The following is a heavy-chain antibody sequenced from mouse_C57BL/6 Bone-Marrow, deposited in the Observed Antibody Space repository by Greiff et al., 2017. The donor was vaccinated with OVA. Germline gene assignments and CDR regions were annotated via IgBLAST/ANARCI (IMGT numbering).Heavy chain of an antibody. CDR1: GYTFTEYS. V-gene: IGHV1-62-2*01. CDR2: FYTGGGSI. J-gene: IGHJ3*01. CDR3: AGHEDGYYNWFAY. D-gene: IGHD2-3*01. Sequence: VQLLESGADLVKPGASVKLSCTASGYTFTEYSIHWVKQRSGQGLEWIGWFYTGGGSIKYHEKFKDRATFTTDKSYSTVYMELRRLTSDDAAVYFCAGHEDGYYNWFAYWGQGTLVTVSA.